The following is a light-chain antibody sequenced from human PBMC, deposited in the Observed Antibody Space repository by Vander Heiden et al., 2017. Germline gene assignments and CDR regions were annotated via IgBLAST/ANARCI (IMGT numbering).Light chain of an antibody. Sequence: QSVLTQPPSVSGAPGQRIIISCTGRRSHIGAGYGVPWYQQLPGTAPKPLIYGNTNRPSGVPDRFSGSKSGTSASLAITGLQAEDEADYYCQSYDSSLSVVFGGGTKLTVL. CDR1: RSHIGAGYG. CDR2: GNT. V-gene: IGLV1-40*01. CDR3: QSYDSSLSVV. J-gene: IGLJ2*01.